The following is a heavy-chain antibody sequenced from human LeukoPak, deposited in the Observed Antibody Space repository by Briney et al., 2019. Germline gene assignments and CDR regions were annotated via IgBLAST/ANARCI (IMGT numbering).Heavy chain of an antibody. CDR1: GFTFSGYS. D-gene: IGHD2-8*01. CDR3: VKDRPCDTCMPMDA. J-gene: IGHJ6*02. CDR2: LARTGEYK. V-gene: IGHV3-23*01. Sequence: GGSLRLSCAASGFTFSGYSMSWVRQAPGKGVEGVEGLARTGEYKYHADPVKARFPISRDNSKDTVSLQMNSLRAEDSAIYYCVKDRPCDTCMPMDAWGQGTTVTVSS.